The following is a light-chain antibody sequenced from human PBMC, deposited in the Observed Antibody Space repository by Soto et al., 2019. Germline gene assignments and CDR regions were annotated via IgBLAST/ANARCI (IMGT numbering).Light chain of an antibody. Sequence: DIQSTQSPATLSASVGDSVTITCRASQSISHWLAWYQQKPGKAPKFLIYDASSLESGVPSRFSGSGSGAECTLTISSLQPDDFATYYCQQYDSVLGTFGPGTKVDIK. V-gene: IGKV1-5*01. CDR3: QQYDSVLGT. J-gene: IGKJ1*01. CDR2: DAS. CDR1: QSISHW.